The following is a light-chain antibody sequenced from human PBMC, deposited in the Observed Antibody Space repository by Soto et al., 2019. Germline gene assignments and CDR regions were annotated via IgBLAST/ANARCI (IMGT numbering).Light chain of an antibody. V-gene: IGKV3-15*01. CDR3: HQYDNWHLFT. CDR2: GAS. CDR1: QSVSSN. J-gene: IGKJ3*01. Sequence: EIVMTQSPATLSVSPGERATLSCRASQSVSSNLAWYQQKPGQAPRLLIYGASTRATGIPARFSGSGSGTEFTLTISSLQSEDCAVYYWHQYDNWHLFTFGPGTKVDLK.